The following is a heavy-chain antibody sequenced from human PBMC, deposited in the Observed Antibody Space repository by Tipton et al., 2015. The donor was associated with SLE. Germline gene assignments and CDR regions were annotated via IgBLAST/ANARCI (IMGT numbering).Heavy chain of an antibody. Sequence: TLSLTCTVSGDSISSYYWNWIRHPPGKGLEWIGYIYYSGSTYYNPSLKSRVTLSVDTSKNKVPLKVSSVTAAETAVYYCARHEGHSDGYEYWGQGTLVTVSS. CDR3: ARHEGHSDGYEY. J-gene: IGHJ4*02. V-gene: IGHV4-59*04. CDR2: IYYSGST. CDR1: GDSISSYY. D-gene: IGHD5-18*01.